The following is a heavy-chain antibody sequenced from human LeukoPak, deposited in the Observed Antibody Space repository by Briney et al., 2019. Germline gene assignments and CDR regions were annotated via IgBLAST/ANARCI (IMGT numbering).Heavy chain of an antibody. D-gene: IGHD3-16*02. CDR2: IYYSGST. CDR1: GGSISSGGYY. J-gene: IGHJ4*02. V-gene: IGHV4-31*03. CDR3: ARGNYVWGSYRYFPFDY. Sequence: PSETLSLTCTVSGGSISSGGYYWSWIRQHPGEGLEWIGYIYYSGSTYYNPSLKSRVTISVDTSKNQFSLKLSSVTAADTGVYYCARGNYVWGSYRYFPFDYWGQGTLVTVSS.